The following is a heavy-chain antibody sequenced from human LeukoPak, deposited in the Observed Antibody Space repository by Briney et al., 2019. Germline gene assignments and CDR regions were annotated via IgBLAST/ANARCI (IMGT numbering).Heavy chain of an antibody. CDR2: IRSKANSYAT. Sequence: GGSLRLSCAASGFTFSGSAMHWVRQASGKGLEWVGRIRSKANSYATAYAASVKGRFTISRDDSKNTAYLQMNSLKTEDTAVCYCTRPDWNYTYWGQGTLVTVSS. CDR1: GFTFSGSA. V-gene: IGHV3-73*01. J-gene: IGHJ4*02. D-gene: IGHD1-7*01. CDR3: TRPDWNYTY.